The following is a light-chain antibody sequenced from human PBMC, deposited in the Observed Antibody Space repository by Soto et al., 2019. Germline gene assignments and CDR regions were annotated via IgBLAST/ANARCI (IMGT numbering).Light chain of an antibody. CDR1: QSISSSS. CDR2: VAS. Sequence: CTASQSISSSSLAWYQQRPGQAPRLLIYVASSRATGIPDRFSGSGSGTDFTLTISILEPEDFAVYYCQLSDSSLWPFREGTKVDIK. V-gene: IGKV3-20*01. CDR3: QLSDSSLWP. J-gene: IGKJ1*01.